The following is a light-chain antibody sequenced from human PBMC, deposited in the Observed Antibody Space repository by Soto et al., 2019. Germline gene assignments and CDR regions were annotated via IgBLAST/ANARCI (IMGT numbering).Light chain of an antibody. CDR3: QQYYSLPRT. V-gene: IGKV3-15*01. CDR2: GAS. J-gene: IGKJ1*01. Sequence: EIVMTPSPATLSVSPGGRATLSCRASQSISDTLAWYQQKPGQAPRLLIHGASTRAPGFPARFSGSGSGTNFTLTISSLQAEDVAVYYCQQYYSLPRTFGQGTKVYI. CDR1: QSISDT.